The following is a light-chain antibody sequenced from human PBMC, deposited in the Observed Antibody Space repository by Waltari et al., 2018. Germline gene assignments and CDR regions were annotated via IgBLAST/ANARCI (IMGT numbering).Light chain of an antibody. CDR2: GTS. CDR3: QQYDYWPWT. CDR1: QSLTGRP. Sequence: EIVLTQSPGTLSLSPGERANPACRASQSLTGRPFAWFQQKPGQPPRLLIYGTSTRAAGIPDRFSGSGSGTDFSLTISGLQPEDFATYYCQQYDYWPWTFGQGTRVE. J-gene: IGKJ1*01. V-gene: IGKV3-20*01.